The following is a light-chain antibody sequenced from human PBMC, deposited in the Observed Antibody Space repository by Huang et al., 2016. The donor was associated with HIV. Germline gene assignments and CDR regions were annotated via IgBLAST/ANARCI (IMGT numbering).Light chain of an antibody. CDR3: QQHGSSPT. J-gene: IGKJ1*01. V-gene: IGKV3-20*01. CDR2: GAS. Sequence: IVLTHSPGTLSLSPGERATLSCRASQSVSGNYLGWYQQRPGQGPRLLIDGASSRATGIPDRFSGSGSGTDFTLTITRLEPEDFAVYYCQQHGSSPTFGQGTKVEIK. CDR1: QSVSGNY.